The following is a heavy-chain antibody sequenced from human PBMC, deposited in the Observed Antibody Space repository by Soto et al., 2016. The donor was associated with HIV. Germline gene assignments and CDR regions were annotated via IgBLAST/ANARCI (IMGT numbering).Heavy chain of an antibody. V-gene: IGHV3-9*01. D-gene: IGHD6-19*01. J-gene: IGHJ4*02. CDR1: GFTFDAYA. Sequence: EVQLVESGGGLVQPGRSLRLSCAASGFTFDAYAMHWVRQAPGKGLEWVSGISWNSGNIGYADSVKGRFTISRDNAENSLYLQMDSLRPEDTAFYYCVKDNSGWYYFDYWGQGTLVTVSS. CDR2: ISWNSGNI. CDR3: VKDNSGWYYFDY.